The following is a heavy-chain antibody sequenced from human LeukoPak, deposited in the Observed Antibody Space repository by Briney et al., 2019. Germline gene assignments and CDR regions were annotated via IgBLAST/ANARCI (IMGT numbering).Heavy chain of an antibody. D-gene: IGHD3-16*02. Sequence: SETLSLICAVYGGSFSGYYWSWIRQPPGKGLEWIGEINHSGSTNYNPSLKSRVTISVDTSKNQFSLKLSSVTAADTAVYYCARGRLVYDYVWGSYRYTQNYFDYWGQGTLVTVSS. CDR2: INHSGST. CDR3: ARGRLVYDYVWGSYRYTQNYFDY. CDR1: GGSFSGYY. V-gene: IGHV4-34*01. J-gene: IGHJ4*02.